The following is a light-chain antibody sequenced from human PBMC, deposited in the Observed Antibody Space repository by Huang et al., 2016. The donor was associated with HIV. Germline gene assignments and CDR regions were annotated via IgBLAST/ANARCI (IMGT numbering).Light chain of an antibody. CDR1: QDIGNF. Sequence: DIQMTQSPSSLSASPGVSVTLSCRANQDIGNFLAWYQHKPGGVPRLLMYGASTLQSGVPSRFSGRGSGTDFTLTITSFQPDDVATYYCQRYDSAPRAFGQGTKVEI. V-gene: IGKV1-27*01. J-gene: IGKJ1*01. CDR3: QRYDSAPRA. CDR2: GAS.